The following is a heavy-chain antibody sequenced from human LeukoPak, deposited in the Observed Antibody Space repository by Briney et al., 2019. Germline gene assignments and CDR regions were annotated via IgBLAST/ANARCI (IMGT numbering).Heavy chain of an antibody. J-gene: IGHJ4*02. CDR3: ARETGRRVFYDSSGYLHF. CDR1: GYTFTGHF. D-gene: IGHD3-22*01. Sequence: ASVKVSCKASGYTFTGHFMHWVRQAPGQGLEWMGWINPNSGGTYYAQKFQGRVTMTRDTSISTAYMEVSRLRSDDTAVYYCARETGRRVFYDSSGYLHFWGQGTLVAVSS. CDR2: INPNSGGT. V-gene: IGHV1-2*02.